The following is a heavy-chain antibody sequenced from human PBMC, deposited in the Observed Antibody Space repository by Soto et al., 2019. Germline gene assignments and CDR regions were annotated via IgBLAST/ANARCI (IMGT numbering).Heavy chain of an antibody. D-gene: IGHD6-19*01. Sequence: GSLRLSCAASGFTFSDYYMSWIRQAPGKGLEWVSYISSSGSTIYYADSVKGRFTISRDNAKNSLYLQMNSLRAEDTAVYYCARRNSSGWDFDYWGQGTLVNVSS. CDR3: ARRNSSGWDFDY. CDR2: ISSSGSTI. V-gene: IGHV3-11*01. CDR1: GFTFSDYY. J-gene: IGHJ4*02.